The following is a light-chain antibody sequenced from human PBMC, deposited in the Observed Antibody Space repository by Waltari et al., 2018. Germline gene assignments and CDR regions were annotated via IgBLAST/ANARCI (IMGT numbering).Light chain of an antibody. J-gene: IGKJ3*01. CDR3: QQYNNSFT. V-gene: IGKV3-15*01. Sequence: EIVMTQSPATLSVSPGERATLSCRASPSVSSNLDWYQQKPGQAPRLLIYGASTRATGIPARFSGSGSGTEFTLTISSLQSEDFAVYYCQQYNNSFTFGPGTKVDIK. CDR2: GAS. CDR1: PSVSSN.